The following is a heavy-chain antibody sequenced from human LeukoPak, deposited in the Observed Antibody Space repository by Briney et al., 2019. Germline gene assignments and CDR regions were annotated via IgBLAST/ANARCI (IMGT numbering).Heavy chain of an antibody. D-gene: IGHD2-21*02. Sequence: GGSLRLSCAASGFTFSNYAMSWVRQAPGKGLEWVSTIGDTTYYADSVKGRFTISRDSSKNMLYLQMNSLRAEDTAVYYCARDSGDGDYTPDMDVWGKGTTVTVSS. CDR2: IGDTT. CDR1: GFTFSNYA. J-gene: IGHJ6*03. V-gene: IGHV3-23*01. CDR3: ARDSGDGDYTPDMDV.